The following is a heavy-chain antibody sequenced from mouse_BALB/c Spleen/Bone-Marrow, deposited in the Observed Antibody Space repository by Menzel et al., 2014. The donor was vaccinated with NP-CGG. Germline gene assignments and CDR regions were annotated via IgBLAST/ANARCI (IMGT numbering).Heavy chain of an antibody. CDR3: ARDYGNLYYLDY. D-gene: IGHD2-1*01. Sequence: LAETGASAKISCKASGYSFTGYYMHWVKQSHGKSLEWIGYISCYNGATSYNQKFKGKATFTVDTSSSTAYMQFNSLTSEDSAVYYCARDYGNLYYLDYWGQGTTLTVSS. J-gene: IGHJ2*01. CDR2: ISCYNGAT. V-gene: IGHV1S34*01. CDR1: GYSFTGYY.